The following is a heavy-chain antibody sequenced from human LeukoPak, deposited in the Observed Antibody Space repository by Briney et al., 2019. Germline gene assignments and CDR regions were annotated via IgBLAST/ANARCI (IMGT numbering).Heavy chain of an antibody. CDR1: GFTFNSYN. V-gene: IGHV3-21*01. Sequence: GGSLRLSCAASGFTFNSYNMNWVRQAPGKGLEWVSCISSSNSYIYYADSLKGRFTISRDDAKDSLYLQMDSLRAEDTAVYYCTRGWSVFDYWGQGTLVTVSS. J-gene: IGHJ4*02. CDR2: ISSSNSYI. CDR3: TRGWSVFDY.